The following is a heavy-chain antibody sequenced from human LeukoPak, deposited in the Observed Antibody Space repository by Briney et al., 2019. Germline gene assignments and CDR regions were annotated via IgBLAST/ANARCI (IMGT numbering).Heavy chain of an antibody. Sequence: GGSLRLSCAASGFTFSSYAMHWVRQAPGKGLEWVAVISYDGSNKYYADSVKGRFTISRDNSKNTLYLQMNSLRAEDTAVYYCARDTARGYSYGYFPNPYYYYGMDVWGQGTTVTVSS. CDR2: ISYDGSNK. J-gene: IGHJ6*02. V-gene: IGHV3-30-3*01. D-gene: IGHD5-18*01. CDR3: ARDTARGYSYGYFPNPYYYYGMDV. CDR1: GFTFSSYA.